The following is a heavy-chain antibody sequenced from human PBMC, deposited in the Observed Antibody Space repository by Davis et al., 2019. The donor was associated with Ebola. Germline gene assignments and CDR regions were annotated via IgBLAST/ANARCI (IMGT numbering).Heavy chain of an antibody. CDR2: IYPGDSDI. V-gene: IGHV5-51*01. D-gene: IGHD2-8*01. J-gene: IGHJ3*02. CDR3: ARPSTSGQGNAFNI. Sequence: GESLKISCKTSGYNFAAYWIGWVRQKPGEGLEWMGIIYPGDSDIRYSPSFEGQVTISADRSRSTAYLQWSSLEASDSALYYCARPSTSGQGNAFNIWGQGTMVRVSS. CDR1: GYNFAAYW.